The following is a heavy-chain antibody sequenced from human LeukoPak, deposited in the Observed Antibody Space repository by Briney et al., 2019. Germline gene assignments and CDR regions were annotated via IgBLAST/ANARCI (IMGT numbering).Heavy chain of an antibody. CDR1: GGSFSGYY. V-gene: IGHV4-34*01. Sequence: SETLSLTCAVYGGSFSGYYWSWIRQPPGKGLEWIGSIYYSGSTYYNPSLKSRLTISVDTSKNQFSLKLSSVTAADTAVYYCARDPIVGATDDAFDIWGQGTMVTVSS. CDR3: ARDPIVGATDDAFDI. D-gene: IGHD1-26*01. CDR2: IYYSGST. J-gene: IGHJ3*02.